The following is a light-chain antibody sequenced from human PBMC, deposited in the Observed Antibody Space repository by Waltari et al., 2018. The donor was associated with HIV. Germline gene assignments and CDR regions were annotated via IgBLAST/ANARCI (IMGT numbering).Light chain of an antibody. V-gene: IGLV1-51*02. J-gene: IGLJ2*01. CDR1: TSIVWSNY. CDR3: GTWDSSLSARGVV. CDR2: EDN. Sequence: QSVLTQPPSVSAAPGQKVSISCSGGTSIVWSNYVGWYQQLRGTAPRLIIYEDNKRPSGIPDRFSGSKSGTAATLDIAGLQTGDEADYYCGTWDSSLSARGVVFGGGTKLTVL.